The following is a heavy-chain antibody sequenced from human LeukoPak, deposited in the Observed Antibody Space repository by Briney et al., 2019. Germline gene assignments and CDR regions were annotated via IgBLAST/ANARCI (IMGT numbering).Heavy chain of an antibody. J-gene: IGHJ4*02. D-gene: IGHD3-22*01. Sequence: GGSLRLSCVASGFTFSTYSMSWVRQAPGKGLEWVANIKEDGSEKYYLDSMKGRFIISRDNAKNSLYLQMNSLRAEDTAVYYCARDRYYDKDDYWGQGTLVTVSS. CDR1: GFTFSTYS. CDR3: ARDRYYDKDDY. V-gene: IGHV3-7*01. CDR2: IKEDGSEK.